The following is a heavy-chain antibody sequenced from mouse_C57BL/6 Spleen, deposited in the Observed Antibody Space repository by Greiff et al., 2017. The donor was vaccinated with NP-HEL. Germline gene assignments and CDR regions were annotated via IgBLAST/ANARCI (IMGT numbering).Heavy chain of an antibody. V-gene: IGHV1-82*01. CDR1: GYAFSSSW. Sequence: QVQLQQSGPELVKPGASVKISCKASGYAFSSSWMNWVKQRPGKGLEWIGRIYPGDGDTNYNGKFKGKATLTADKSSSTAYMQLSSLTSEDSAVYFCASLYDPPRYYAMDYWGQGTSVTVSS. CDR2: IYPGDGDT. J-gene: IGHJ4*01. D-gene: IGHD1-1*01. CDR3: ASLYDPPRYYAMDY.